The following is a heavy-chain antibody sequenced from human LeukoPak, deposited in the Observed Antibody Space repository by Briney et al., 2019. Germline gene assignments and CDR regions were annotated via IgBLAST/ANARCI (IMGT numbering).Heavy chain of an antibody. D-gene: IGHD5-18*01. J-gene: IGHJ4*02. CDR1: GYTFTGYY. CDR2: INPNSGGT. V-gene: IGHV1-2*06. Sequence: ASVKVSCKASGYTFTGYYMHWVRQAPGQGLEWMGRINPNSGGTNYAQKFQGRVTMTRDTSISTAYMELSRLRSDDTAVYYCATLPLRSYGNYYYFDYWGQGTLVTVSS. CDR3: ATLPLRSYGNYYYFDY.